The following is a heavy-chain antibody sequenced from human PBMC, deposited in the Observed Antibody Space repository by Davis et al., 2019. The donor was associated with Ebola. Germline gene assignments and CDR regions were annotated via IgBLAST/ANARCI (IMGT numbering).Heavy chain of an antibody. CDR3: ARDLTTVTSDWFDP. V-gene: IGHV1-69*06. D-gene: IGHD4-17*01. CDR1: GGTFSSYA. J-gene: IGHJ5*02. CDR2: IIPIFGTA. Sequence: SVKVSCKASGGTFSSYAISWVRQAPGQGLEWMGGIIPIFGTANYAQKFQGRVTITADKSTSTAYMELSSLRDEDTAVYYCARDLTTVTSDWFDPWGQGTLVTVSS.